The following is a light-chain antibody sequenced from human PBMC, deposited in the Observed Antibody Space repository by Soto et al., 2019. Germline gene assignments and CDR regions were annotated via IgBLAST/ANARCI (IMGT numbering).Light chain of an antibody. CDR3: QQYYNFPRT. CDR1: ETIDTY. CDR2: FAS. V-gene: IGKV1-39*01. Sequence: DIQMTQSPSSLSASVGDRVTITCRASETIDTYLNWYQQKPGKAPRLLIYFASSLQSGVPVRFSGSGSGTEFTLTISSLQREDFATYFCQQYYNFPRTFGLGTKLEIK. J-gene: IGKJ1*01.